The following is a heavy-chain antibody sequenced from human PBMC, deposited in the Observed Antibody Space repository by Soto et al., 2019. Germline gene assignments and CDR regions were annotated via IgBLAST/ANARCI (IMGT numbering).Heavy chain of an antibody. Sequence: PSQTLSLTCAISGDSVSSNSAAWNWIRQSPSRGLEWLGRTYYRSKWYNDYAVSVKSRITINPDTSKNQFSLQLNSVTPEDTAVYYCARDRQGITMVQGNYYYYGMDVWGQGTTVTVSS. D-gene: IGHD3-10*01. CDR1: GDSVSSNSAA. J-gene: IGHJ6*02. V-gene: IGHV6-1*01. CDR2: TYYRSKWYN. CDR3: ARDRQGITMVQGNYYYYGMDV.